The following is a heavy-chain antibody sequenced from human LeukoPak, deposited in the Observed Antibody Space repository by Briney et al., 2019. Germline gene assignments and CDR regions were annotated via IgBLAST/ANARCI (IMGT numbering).Heavy chain of an antibody. CDR3: AKDSDSSGYYYNFDY. CDR2: ISWNSGSI. V-gene: IGHV3-9*01. D-gene: IGHD3-22*01. CDR1: GFTFDDYA. J-gene: IGHJ4*02. Sequence: PGRSLRLSCAASGFTFDDYAMHWVRQAPGKGLEWVSGISWNSGSIGYADSVKGRFTISRDNAKNSLYLQMNSLRAEDTALYYCAKDSDSSGYYYNFDYWAREPWSPSPQ.